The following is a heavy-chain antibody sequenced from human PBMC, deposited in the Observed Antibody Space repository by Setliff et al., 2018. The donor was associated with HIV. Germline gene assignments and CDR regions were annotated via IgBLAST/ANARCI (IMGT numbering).Heavy chain of an antibody. V-gene: IGHV1-8*01. CDR2: MNPNSGNT. Sequence: ASVKVSCKASGSTFSTYDINWVRQAPGQGPEWMGWMNPNSGNTGYAPKLQGRVTMTRNTSISTAYMELSSLRPEDTAVYYCARQRSIAARDLGIWGQGTLVTVSS. J-gene: IGHJ4*02. CDR1: GSTFSTYD. D-gene: IGHD6-6*01. CDR3: ARQRSIAARDLGI.